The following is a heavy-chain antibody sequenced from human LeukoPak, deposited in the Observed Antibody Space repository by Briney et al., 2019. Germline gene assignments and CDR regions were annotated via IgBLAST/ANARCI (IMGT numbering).Heavy chain of an antibody. CDR3: VRDLSASPI. V-gene: IGHV3-9*01. CDR2: ISWNSAKI. CDR1: GFTFDDYA. Sequence: QPGRSLRLSCAASGFTFDDYAMHWVRQAPGKGLEWVSGISWNSAKIVYADSVKGRFTISRDNAKNSLYLQMNSLRVEDTAVYYCVRDLSASPIWGQGTMVTVSS. D-gene: IGHD2/OR15-2a*01. J-gene: IGHJ3*02.